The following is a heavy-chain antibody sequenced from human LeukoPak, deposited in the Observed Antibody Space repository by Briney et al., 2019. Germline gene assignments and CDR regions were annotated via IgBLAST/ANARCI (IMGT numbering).Heavy chain of an antibody. CDR2: IIPILGIA. CDR3: ARDRYSGYDLDY. D-gene: IGHD5-12*01. CDR1: GGTFSSYA. V-gene: IGHV1-69*04. Sequence: SVKVSCKASGGTFSSYAISWVRQAPGQGLEWMGRIIPILGIANYAQKFQGRVTITADKSTSTAYMELSSLRSEDTAVYYCARDRYSGYDLDYWGQRTLVTVSS. J-gene: IGHJ4*02.